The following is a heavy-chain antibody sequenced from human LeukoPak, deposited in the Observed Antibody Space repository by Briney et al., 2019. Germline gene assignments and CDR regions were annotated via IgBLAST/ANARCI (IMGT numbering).Heavy chain of an antibody. CDR1: GYTLTELS. D-gene: IGHD3-10*01. J-gene: IGHJ5*02. V-gene: IGHV1-24*01. CDR2: FDPEDGET. Sequence: GASVKVSCKVSGYTLTELSMHWVRQAPGKGLEWMGGFDPEDGETIYAQKFQGRVTMTEDTSTDTAYMELSSLRSEDTAVYYCATIPPYGSGIGYWFDPWGQGTLVTVSS. CDR3: ATIPPYGSGIGYWFDP.